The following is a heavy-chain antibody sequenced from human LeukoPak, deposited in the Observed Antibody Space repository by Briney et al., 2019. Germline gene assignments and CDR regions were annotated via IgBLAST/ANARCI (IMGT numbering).Heavy chain of an antibody. CDR3: AREGGPYRPLDY. CDR2: VNLQGST. V-gene: IGHV4-4*02. J-gene: IGHJ4*02. CDR1: GGSITNTNY. Sequence: PSDTLSPTCGVSGGSITNTNYWTWVRQPPGKGREWIGEVNLQGSTNYNPSLMGRVAISVDKSENHISLQFTSVTAADTAVYYCAREGGPYRPLDYSGQGTLVTVSS.